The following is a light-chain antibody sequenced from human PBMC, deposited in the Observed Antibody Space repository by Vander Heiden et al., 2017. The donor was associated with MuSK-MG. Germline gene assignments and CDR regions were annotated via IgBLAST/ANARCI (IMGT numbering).Light chain of an antibody. CDR1: QSIAGNY. V-gene: IGKV3-20*01. CDR2: GAS. Sequence: ENVLTQSPGILSLSPGERATLSCRASQSIAGNYLAWYQQKPGQAPRLLIFGASSRTAGIPDRFSGSGSGTDFTLTISGLEPEDFAVYYCQQYGRSFTFGHGTKVDIK. CDR3: QQYGRSFT. J-gene: IGKJ3*01.